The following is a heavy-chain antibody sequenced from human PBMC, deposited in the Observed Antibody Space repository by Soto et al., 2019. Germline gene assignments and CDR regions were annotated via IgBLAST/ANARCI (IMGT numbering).Heavy chain of an antibody. CDR2: IIPIFCTA. CDR1: GGTFSSYA. Sequence: QVQLVQSGAEVKKPGSSVQVSCQASGGTFSSYAISWVRQAPGQGLEWMGGIIPIFCTANYAQKLQGRVTIIADESTSTADMELSSLGSEATAVYYCASPGGRYFDWLLSPGGKYRMDVWGQGTTVTVSS. V-gene: IGHV1-69*01. CDR3: ASPGGRYFDWLLSPGGKYRMDV. J-gene: IGHJ6*02. D-gene: IGHD3-9*01.